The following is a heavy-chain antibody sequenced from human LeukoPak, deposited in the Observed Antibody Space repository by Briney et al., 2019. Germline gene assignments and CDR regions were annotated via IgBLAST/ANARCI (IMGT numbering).Heavy chain of an antibody. Sequence: GASVKVSCKASGYTFTSYDINWVRQATGQGLEWMGWISAYNGNTNYAQKLQGRVTMTTDTSTSTAYMELRSLRSDDTAVYYCARDIVVVPAARIKYYYYGMDVWGQGTTVTVSS. D-gene: IGHD2-2*01. J-gene: IGHJ6*02. CDR1: GYTFTSYD. CDR2: ISAYNGNT. CDR3: ARDIVVVPAARIKYYYYGMDV. V-gene: IGHV1-18*01.